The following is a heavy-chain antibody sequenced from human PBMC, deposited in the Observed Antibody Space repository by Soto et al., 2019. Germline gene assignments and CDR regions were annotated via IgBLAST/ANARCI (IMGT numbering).Heavy chain of an antibody. D-gene: IGHD2-2*01. Sequence: QVQLVQSGAEVKKPGSSVKVSCKASGGTFSSYAISWVRQAPGQGLEWMGGIIPISDTTNYAQKFQGRVTITADESTSTAYMELRSLRSEETAVYYCARAQGSRTSLEIYYYYYYGMDVWGQGTTVTVSS. J-gene: IGHJ6*02. CDR2: IIPISDTT. V-gene: IGHV1-69*01. CDR3: ARAQGSRTSLEIYYYYYYGMDV. CDR1: GGTFSSYA.